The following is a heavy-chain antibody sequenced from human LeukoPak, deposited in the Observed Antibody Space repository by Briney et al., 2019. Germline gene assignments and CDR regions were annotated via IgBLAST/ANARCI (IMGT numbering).Heavy chain of an antibody. CDR3: ARDDDYYYCMDV. V-gene: IGHV4-59*01. J-gene: IGHJ6*03. CDR2: IYYSGST. CDR1: GGSISSYY. Sequence: PSETLSLTCTVSGGSISSYYWSWFRQPPGKGLEWIGYIYYSGSTNYNPSLKSRVPISVDTSKNQFSLKLSSVTAADTAVYYCARDDDYYYCMDVWGKGTTVTVSS.